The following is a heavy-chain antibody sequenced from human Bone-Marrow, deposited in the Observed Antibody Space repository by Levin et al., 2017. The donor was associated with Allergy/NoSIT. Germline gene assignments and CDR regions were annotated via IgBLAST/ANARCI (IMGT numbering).Heavy chain of an antibody. V-gene: IGHV4-30-4*01. J-gene: IGHJ4*02. D-gene: IGHD3-22*01. CDR3: ARGQDSGSYSHGSIDY. CDR1: GDSLISGRYY. Sequence: SETLSLTCSVSGDSLISGRYYWTWVRRPPGKGLKWLGYIFSTGSTYYVPPLKGRITMSLDTSNNQVSLSLTSVTAADTAVYYCARGQDSGSYSHGSIDYWGRGILVTVSS. CDR2: IFSTGST.